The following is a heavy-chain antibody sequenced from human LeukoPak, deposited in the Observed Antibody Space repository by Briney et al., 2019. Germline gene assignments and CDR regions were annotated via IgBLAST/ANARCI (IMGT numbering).Heavy chain of an antibody. D-gene: IGHD3-22*01. CDR2: ISGSCGST. CDR3: AKSPRYYYDSSGYSQYYFDY. V-gene: IGHV3-23*01. J-gene: IGHJ4*02. Sequence: GGSLRLPCAASGFTFSSYAMSWVRQAPGKGLEWVSAISGSCGSTHYADSVKGRFTISRDNSKNTLYLQMNSLRAEDTAVYYCAKSPRYYYDSSGYSQYYFDYWGQGTLVTVSS. CDR1: GFTFSSYA.